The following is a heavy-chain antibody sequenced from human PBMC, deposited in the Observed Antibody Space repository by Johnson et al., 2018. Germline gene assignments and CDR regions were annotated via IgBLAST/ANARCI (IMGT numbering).Heavy chain of an antibody. CDR1: GFTFSSYG. Sequence: VQLVQSGGGVVQPGRSLRLSCAASGFTFSSYGMHWVRQAPGKGLEWVAVIWYDGSNKYYADSVKGRFTISRDNSKNTLYLQMNSLRAEDTAVYYCARGDNYDFWSGQYYYYYYGMDVWGQGTTVTVSS. CDR3: ARGDNYDFWSGQYYYYYYGMDV. J-gene: IGHJ6*02. D-gene: IGHD3-3*01. CDR2: IWYDGSNK. V-gene: IGHV3-33*01.